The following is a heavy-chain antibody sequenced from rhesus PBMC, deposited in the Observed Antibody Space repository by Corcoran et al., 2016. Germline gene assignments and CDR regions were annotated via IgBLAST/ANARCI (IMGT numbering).Heavy chain of an antibody. CDR3: ARPHSGSYYRFDY. Sequence: QVQLQESGPGLAKPSETLSFTRAGSGSSISDEYERSWIRQPPGKGLEWIGYIYGSGGGTNYNPSLKNRVTISIDTSKNQFSLKLSSVTAADTAVYYCARPHSGSYYRFDYWGQGVLVTVSS. CDR1: GSSISDEYE. V-gene: IGHV4-106*01. J-gene: IGHJ4*01. D-gene: IGHD3-16*01. CDR2: IYGSGGGT.